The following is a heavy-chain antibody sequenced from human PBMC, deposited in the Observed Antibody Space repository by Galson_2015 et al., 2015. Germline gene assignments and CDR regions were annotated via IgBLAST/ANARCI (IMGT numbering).Heavy chain of an antibody. J-gene: IGHJ4*02. CDR1: GFTFSSYS. CDR3: ARDGRDSSSWYYFDY. D-gene: IGHD6-13*01. V-gene: IGHV3-48*02. Sequence: SLRLSCAASGFTFSSYSMNWVRQAPGKGLEWVSYISSSSSTIYYADSVKGRFTISRDNAKNSLYLQMNSLRDEDTAVYYCARDGRDSSSWYYFDYWGQGTLVTVSS. CDR2: ISSSSSTI.